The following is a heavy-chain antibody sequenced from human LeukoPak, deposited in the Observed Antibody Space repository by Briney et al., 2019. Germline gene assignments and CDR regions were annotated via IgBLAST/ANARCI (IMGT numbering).Heavy chain of an antibody. CDR1: GGSFSGYY. V-gene: IGHV4-34*01. Sequence: SETLSLTCAVYGGSFSGYYWSWIRQPPGKGLEWIGEINHSGSTNYNPSLKSRVTISVDTSKNQFSLKLSSVTAADTAVYYCARVFRRWLQTRNWFDPWGQGTLVTVSS. CDR3: ARVFRRWLQTRNWFDP. CDR2: INHSGST. J-gene: IGHJ5*02. D-gene: IGHD5-24*01.